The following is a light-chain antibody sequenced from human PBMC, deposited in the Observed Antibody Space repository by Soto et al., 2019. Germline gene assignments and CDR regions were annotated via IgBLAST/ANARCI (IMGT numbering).Light chain of an antibody. CDR3: SSYTCSSTLWV. J-gene: IGLJ3*02. Sequence: QSALTQPASVSGSPGQSITISCTGTSSDVGGYNAVSWYQQHPGKAPKLMISEVSNRPSGVSNRFSGSKSGNTASLTISGLQAEDEADYYCSSYTCSSTLWVFGGGTKLTVL. CDR2: EVS. V-gene: IGLV2-14*01. CDR1: SSDVGGYNA.